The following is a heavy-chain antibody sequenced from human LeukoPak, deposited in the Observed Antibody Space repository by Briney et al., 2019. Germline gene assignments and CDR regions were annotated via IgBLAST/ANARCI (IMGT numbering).Heavy chain of an antibody. J-gene: IGHJ3*01. CDR1: GGSISGTYY. D-gene: IGHD3-16*01. V-gene: IGHV4-59*08. CDR3: ARRWVYDKRAFDA. Sequence: SGTLSLTCTVSGGSISGTYYWSWIRQPSGKGLEWIGYIYYTGTTDSNPSLKSRVTISLDTSKNQFSLNLSSVTAADTAVCYCARRWVYDKRAFDAWGQGTMVTVSS. CDR2: IYYTGTT.